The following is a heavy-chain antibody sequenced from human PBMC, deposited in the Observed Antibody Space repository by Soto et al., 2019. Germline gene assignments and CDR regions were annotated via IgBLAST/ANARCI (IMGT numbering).Heavy chain of an antibody. CDR1: GFTFSSYS. CDR3: ARDMGYYDSSGYYYGMDV. Sequence: VGSLRLSCAASGFTFSSYSMNWVRQAPGKGLEWVSSISSSSSYIYYADSVKGRFTISRDNAKNSLYLQMNSLRAEDTAVYYCARDMGYYDSSGYYYGMDVWGQGTTVTVSS. D-gene: IGHD3-22*01. V-gene: IGHV3-21*01. CDR2: ISSSSSYI. J-gene: IGHJ6*02.